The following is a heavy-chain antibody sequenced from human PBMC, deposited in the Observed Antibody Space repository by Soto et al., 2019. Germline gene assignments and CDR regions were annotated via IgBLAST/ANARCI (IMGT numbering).Heavy chain of an antibody. CDR2: INPILDST. J-gene: IGHJ4*02. CDR3: AAMKRARLDS. CDR1: GIMSSGYG. D-gene: IGHD6-25*01. Sequence: QEQVVQSGPAMKAPGSSVKVSCRASGIMSSGYGFSWVRQTPGQGLAWVGMINPILDSTHYAQNLQVRVSRGVAKSRDNAYLEVTSLRLEDTARYFSAAMKRARLDSWGRGTVVTVSS. V-gene: IGHV1-69*09.